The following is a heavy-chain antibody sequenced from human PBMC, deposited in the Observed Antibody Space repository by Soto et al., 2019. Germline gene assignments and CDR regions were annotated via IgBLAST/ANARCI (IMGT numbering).Heavy chain of an antibody. Sequence: STCWRWVNKPPGKGLEWIGEIYHSESTNCDPSLKSRVTISVDKSKNQFSLKLSSVTAADTAVYYWARAVGAAKAKLGYRGQRTLVTVSS. CDR2: IYHSEST. V-gene: IGHV4-4*02. CDR1: STC. J-gene: IGHJ4*02. CDR3: ARAVGAAKAKLGY. D-gene: IGHD2-15*01.